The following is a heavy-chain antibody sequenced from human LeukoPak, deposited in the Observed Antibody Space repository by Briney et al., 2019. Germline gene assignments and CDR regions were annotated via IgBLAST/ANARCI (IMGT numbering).Heavy chain of an antibody. Sequence: SEALSLTCAVYGVSFSGYYWSWIRQPPGKGLEWIGEINHSGGTKYNPYLKNGLIISGDTSKNQFSLKLSSVTAADTAVYYCARVDTSYDYVWGSYRYWWFDPWGQGTLVTVSS. CDR2: INHSGGT. D-gene: IGHD3-16*02. J-gene: IGHJ5*02. CDR3: ARVDTSYDYVWGSYRYWWFDP. CDR1: GVSFSGYY. V-gene: IGHV4-34*01.